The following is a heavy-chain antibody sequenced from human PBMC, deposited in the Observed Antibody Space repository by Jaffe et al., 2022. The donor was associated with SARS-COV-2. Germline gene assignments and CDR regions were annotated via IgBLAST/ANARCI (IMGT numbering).Heavy chain of an antibody. CDR2: IWYDGSNK. CDR1: GFTFSSYG. V-gene: IGHV3-33*01. J-gene: IGHJ4*02. D-gene: IGHD1-7*01. Sequence: QVQLVESGGGVVQPGRSLRLSCAASGFTFSSYGMHWVRQAPGKGLEWVAVIWYDGSNKYYADSVKGRFTISRDNSKNTLYLQMNSLRAEDTAVYYCARGRTGTYPIDYWGQGTLVTVSS. CDR3: ARGRTGTYPIDY.